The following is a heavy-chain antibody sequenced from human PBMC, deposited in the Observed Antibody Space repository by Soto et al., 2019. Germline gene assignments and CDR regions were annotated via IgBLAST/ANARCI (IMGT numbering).Heavy chain of an antibody. CDR1: GGSISSSSHY. CDR3: ARQSYYYDSSGYYPQDYYYYYGMDV. V-gene: IGHV4-39*01. J-gene: IGHJ6*02. Sequence: SETLSLTCTVSGGSISSSSHYWGWIPHPPGKGLEGIGSIYYSGSTYYNPSLKSRVTISVDTSKNQFSRKLSSVTAADTAVYYCARQSYYYDSSGYYPQDYYYYYGMDVWGQGTTVTVSS. D-gene: IGHD3-22*01. CDR2: IYYSGST.